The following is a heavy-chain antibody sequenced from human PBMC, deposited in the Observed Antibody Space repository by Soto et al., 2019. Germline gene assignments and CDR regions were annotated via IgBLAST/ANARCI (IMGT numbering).Heavy chain of an antibody. J-gene: IGHJ4*02. D-gene: IGHD6-19*01. Sequence: QAQLVQSGAEVKKPGASVKVSCEASCYTFTSHGISCVRQAPGQGLEWMGWISTYNGKTDYGQTFQGRVTLTTDTDTRTAYMALRNLRSDDTAVYYCAKDNGQWLVDDCGQGTLVTVSS. V-gene: IGHV1-18*01. CDR2: ISTYNGKT. CDR1: CYTFTSHG. CDR3: AKDNGQWLVDD.